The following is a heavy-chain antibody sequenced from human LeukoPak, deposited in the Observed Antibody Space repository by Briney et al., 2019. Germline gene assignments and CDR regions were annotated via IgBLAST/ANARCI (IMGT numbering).Heavy chain of an antibody. J-gene: IGHJ6*02. V-gene: IGHV3-21*06. Sequence: GGTLRLSCAASGFTFTTYTTNWVRQAPGRGLEWVSFIGTDIHYIYYADSVKGRFTIYRDNAKNSLYLQMNGLRAEDTAGYYCARGTVTTYGMDVWGQGTTVTVSS. CDR3: ARGTVTTYGMDV. CDR1: GFTFTTYT. CDR2: IGTDIHYI. D-gene: IGHD4-17*01.